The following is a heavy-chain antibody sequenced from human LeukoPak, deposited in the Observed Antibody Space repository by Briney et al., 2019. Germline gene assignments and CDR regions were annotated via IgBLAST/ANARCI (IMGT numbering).Heavy chain of an antibody. J-gene: IGHJ3*02. Sequence: SETLSLTCTVSGGSISSYYWSWIRQPPGKGLEWIGYIYYSGSTNYNPSLKSRVTISVDTSKNQFSLKLSSVTAADTAVYYCATIRDMYPAFDIWGQGTMVTVSS. D-gene: IGHD2-15*01. CDR1: GGSISSYY. CDR3: ATIRDMYPAFDI. CDR2: IYYSGST. V-gene: IGHV4-59*01.